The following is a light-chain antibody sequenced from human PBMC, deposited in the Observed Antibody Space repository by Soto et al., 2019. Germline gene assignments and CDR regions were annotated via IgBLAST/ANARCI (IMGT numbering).Light chain of an antibody. CDR2: DAS. Sequence: EIVLTQSPATLSLSPGERAALSCRASQSVSSYLAWYQQKPGRAPRLLIYDASNRATGIPARFRGSGSGTDFTLTISSLEPEDFAVYYCQHRSSWPLTFGGGTKVEIK. J-gene: IGKJ4*01. CDR3: QHRSSWPLT. CDR1: QSVSSY. V-gene: IGKV3-11*01.